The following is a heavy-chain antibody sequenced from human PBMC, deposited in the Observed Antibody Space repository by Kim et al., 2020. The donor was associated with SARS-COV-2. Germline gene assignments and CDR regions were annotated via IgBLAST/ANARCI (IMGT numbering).Heavy chain of an antibody. CDR1: GGSISSSSYY. D-gene: IGHD2-21*01. V-gene: IGHV4-39*01. J-gene: IGHJ3*02. CDR3: ASGGGPDAFDI. Sequence: SETLSLTCTVSGGSISSSSYYWGWIRQPPGKGLEWIGSIYYSGSTYYNPSLKSRVTISVDTSKNQFSLKLSSVTAADTAVYYCASGGGPDAFDIWGQGTMVTVSS. CDR2: IYYSGST.